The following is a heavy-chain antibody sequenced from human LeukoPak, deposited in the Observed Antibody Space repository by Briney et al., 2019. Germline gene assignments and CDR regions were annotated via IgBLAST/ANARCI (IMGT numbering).Heavy chain of an antibody. D-gene: IGHD2-2*01. V-gene: IGHV1-18*01. CDR2: ISAYNGNT. CDR1: GYTFTSYG. J-gene: IGHJ5*02. CDR3: ARDSQAGCSSTSCYVGLGP. Sequence: ASVKVSCKASGYTFTSYGISWVRQAPGQGLEWMGWISAYNGNTNYAQKLQGRVTMTTDTSTSTAYMELRGLRSDDTAVYYCARDSQAGCSSTSCYVGLGPWGQGTLVTVSS.